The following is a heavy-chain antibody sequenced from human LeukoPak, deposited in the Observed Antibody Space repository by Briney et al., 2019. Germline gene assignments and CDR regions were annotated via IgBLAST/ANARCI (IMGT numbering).Heavy chain of an antibody. D-gene: IGHD5-12*01. Sequence: GGSLRLSCAASGFTFSSYSMNWVRQAPGKGLEWVSSVSSSSSYIYYADSVKGRFTISRDNAKNSLYLQMNSLGAEDTAVYYCARAGSVATTPFDYWGQGTLVTVSS. CDR2: VSSSSSYI. J-gene: IGHJ4*02. CDR3: ARAGSVATTPFDY. CDR1: GFTFSSYS. V-gene: IGHV3-21*01.